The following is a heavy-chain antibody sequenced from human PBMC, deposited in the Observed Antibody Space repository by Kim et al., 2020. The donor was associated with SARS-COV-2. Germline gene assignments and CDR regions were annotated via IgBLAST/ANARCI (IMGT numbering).Heavy chain of an antibody. Sequence: GGSLRLSCAASGFTFSSFYLSWVRQAPGKGLEWLSHISGRGGVSKYADAVKGRFTISRDNSKNTLYLQMNSLGAEDTAIYYCAKDHDTAMGFDYWGQGTLVAVSS. CDR2: ISGRGGVS. CDR1: GFTFSSFY. J-gene: IGHJ4*02. D-gene: IGHD5-18*01. V-gene: IGHV3-23*01. CDR3: AKDHDTAMGFDY.